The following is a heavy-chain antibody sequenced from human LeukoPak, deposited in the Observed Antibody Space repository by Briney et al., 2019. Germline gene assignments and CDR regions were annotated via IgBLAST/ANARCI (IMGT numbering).Heavy chain of an antibody. CDR3: KSGGAAPGSFDN. CDR1: GGSFSGYY. D-gene: IGHD6-13*01. CDR2: INHSGSA. V-gene: IGHV4-34*01. J-gene: IGHJ4*02. Sequence: PSETLSLTCAVSGGSFSGYYWTWIRQLPGKGLEWIGEINHSGSANYNPSLKSRVTISLDTSKNQFSLKVSSVTAADTAVYYCKSGGAAPGSFDNWGQGTLVTVSP.